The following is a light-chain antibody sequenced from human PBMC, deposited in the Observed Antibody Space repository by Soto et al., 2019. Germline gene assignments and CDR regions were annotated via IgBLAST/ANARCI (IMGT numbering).Light chain of an antibody. V-gene: IGLV2-14*03. CDR2: DVS. Sequence: QSVLTQPASVSGSPGQSITISCTGTSSDVGGNKYVSWYQHYPGKAPKLMICDVSNRPSGVSNRFSGSKSGNTASLTISGLQAEDEADYYCSAFTGNTYAFGTGTKSPS. J-gene: IGLJ1*01. CDR1: SSDVGGNKY. CDR3: SAFTGNTYA.